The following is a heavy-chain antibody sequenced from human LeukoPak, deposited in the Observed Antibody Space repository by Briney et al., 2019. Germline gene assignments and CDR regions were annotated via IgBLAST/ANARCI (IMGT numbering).Heavy chain of an antibody. Sequence: ASVKVSCKASAYTFTSYNINWVRQATGQGLEWMGWMNPNSGNTGYAQKFQGRVTITRNTSISTAYLELSSLTSEDTAVYYCARDGSGSYYDRCWFDPWGQGTLVTVSS. V-gene: IGHV1-8*01. CDR1: AYTFTSYN. CDR3: ARDGSGSYYDRCWFDP. CDR2: MNPNSGNT. J-gene: IGHJ5*02. D-gene: IGHD3-10*01.